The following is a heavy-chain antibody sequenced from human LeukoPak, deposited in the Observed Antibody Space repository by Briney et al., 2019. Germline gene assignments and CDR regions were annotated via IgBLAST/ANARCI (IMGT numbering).Heavy chain of an antibody. J-gene: IGHJ4*02. Sequence: PSETLSLTCTVSGGSISSSSYYWGWIRQPPGKGLEWIGEIHPSGTTYYNPSLNSRVIISADTSKKQFSLKLTSVTAADTAVYFCSRGTDAYKGGNYWGQGTLVTVSS. V-gene: IGHV4-39*07. CDR2: IHPSGTT. D-gene: IGHD5-24*01. CDR3: SRGTDAYKGGNY. CDR1: GGSISSSSYY.